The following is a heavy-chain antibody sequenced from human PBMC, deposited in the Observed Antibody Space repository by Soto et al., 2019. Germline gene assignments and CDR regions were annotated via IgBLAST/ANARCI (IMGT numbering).Heavy chain of an antibody. CDR1: GYTFIKYP. CDR2: INPGGGST. CDR3: ARVSGRNRSWRDAFDF. Sequence: QVQLVQSGAEVKKPGASVKVSCKASGYTFIKYPMHWVRQAPGQGLEWMGIINPGGGSTSYAQKFQGRVTLTGDTSTSTVHMELSSLISEDTAVYYCARVSGRNRSWRDAFDFWGQGTRVTVSS. J-gene: IGHJ3*01. D-gene: IGHD6-13*01. V-gene: IGHV1-46*03.